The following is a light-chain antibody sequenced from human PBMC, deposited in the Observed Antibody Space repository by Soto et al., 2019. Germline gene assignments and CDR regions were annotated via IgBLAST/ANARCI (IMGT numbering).Light chain of an antibody. CDR2: DAS. Sequence: DIQMTQSPSTLSASVGDRVTITCRASQSISSWLAWYQQKPGKAPKLLIYDASSLESGVPSRFSGSGSGTEFTLTSSSLQPDDFAPYSCQQYNSYSCTFGQGTKVESK. V-gene: IGKV1-5*01. J-gene: IGKJ1*01. CDR1: QSISSW. CDR3: QQYNSYSCT.